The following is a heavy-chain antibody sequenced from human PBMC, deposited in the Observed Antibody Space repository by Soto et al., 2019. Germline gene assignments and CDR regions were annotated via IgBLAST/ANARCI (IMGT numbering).Heavy chain of an antibody. Sequence: SETLSLTCTVSGGSISTYYWSWIRQAPGKGPEWIGYIYYSGNTNYNPSLMSRVTMSVDTSKNQFSLRLSSVTPADTAVYYCARAQSIVAIFGRYYFDYWGQGTLVTVSS. V-gene: IGHV4-59*01. CDR2: IYYSGNT. D-gene: IGHD3-3*01. J-gene: IGHJ4*02. CDR3: ARAQSIVAIFGRYYFDY. CDR1: GGSISTYY.